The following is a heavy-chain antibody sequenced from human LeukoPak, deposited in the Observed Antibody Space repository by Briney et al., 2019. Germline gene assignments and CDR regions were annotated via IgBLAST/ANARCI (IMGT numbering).Heavy chain of an antibody. J-gene: IGHJ4*02. CDR3: ARHWTYYGSGTYYTSPRFDY. CDR2: INPSGSCT. V-gene: IGHV5-10-1*01. Sequence: GASLKISCKAAGYSFTSYWISLLRHMPGEGIKCMGTINPSGSCTNYSPSFQGHVTISADRSINTAYLHWSSLKASDTAMYYCARHWTYYGSGTYYTSPRFDYWGQGTLVTVSS. CDR1: GYSFTSYW. D-gene: IGHD3-10*01.